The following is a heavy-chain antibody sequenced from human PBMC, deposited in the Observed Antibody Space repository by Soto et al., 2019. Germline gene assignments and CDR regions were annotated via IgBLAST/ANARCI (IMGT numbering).Heavy chain of an antibody. V-gene: IGHV3-23*01. J-gene: IGHJ6*04. CDR3: AKYIVVGAKYGLDV. Sequence: EVELLESGGGLVQPGGSLRLSCAVSGFSFSSYGMSWVRQAPEKGLEWVSAISGSGGSTYYADSVKGRFTISRDNSKNTLYQQMNSLRAEDTAVYYCAKYIVVGAKYGLDVGSECTTVTVSS. CDR2: ISGSGGST. D-gene: IGHD2-21*01. CDR1: GFSFSSYG.